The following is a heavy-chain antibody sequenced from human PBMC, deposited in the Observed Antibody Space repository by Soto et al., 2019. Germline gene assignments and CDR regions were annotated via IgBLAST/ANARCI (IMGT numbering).Heavy chain of an antibody. J-gene: IGHJ4*02. CDR2: IIPIFGTA. V-gene: IGHV1-69*01. CDR1: GGTFSSYA. Sequence: QVQLVQSGAEVKKPGSSVKVSCKASGGTFSSYAISWVRQAPGQGLEWMGGIIPIFGTANYAKKFQGRVTITADESTSTAYMELSSLRSEDTAVYYCARVSLFDSSGYYGPYDYWGQGTLVTVSS. CDR3: ARVSLFDSSGYYGPYDY. D-gene: IGHD3-22*01.